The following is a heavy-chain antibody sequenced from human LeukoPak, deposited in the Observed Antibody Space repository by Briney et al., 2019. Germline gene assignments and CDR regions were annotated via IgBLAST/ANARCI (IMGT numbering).Heavy chain of an antibody. V-gene: IGHV4-59*01. D-gene: IGHD7-27*01. J-gene: IGHJ6*02. CDR1: GGSISSYY. Sequence: SETLSLTCTVSGGSISSYYWSWIRQPPGKGLEWIGYIYYSGSTNYNPSLKSRVTISVDTSKNQFPLKLSSVTAADTAVYYCARVPSDRTGIYYGMDVWGQGTTVTVSS. CDR3: ARVPSDRTGIYYGMDV. CDR2: IYYSGST.